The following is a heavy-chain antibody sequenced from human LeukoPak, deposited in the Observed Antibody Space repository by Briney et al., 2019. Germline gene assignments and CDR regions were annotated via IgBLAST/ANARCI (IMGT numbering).Heavy chain of an antibody. V-gene: IGHV3-7*01. CDR3: ARDGGIAVAGTMNDY. D-gene: IGHD6-19*01. Sequence: GGSLRLSCAASGFTFSSYWMSWVRQAPGKGLEWVANIKQDGSEKYYVDSVKGRFTISRDNAKNSLYLQMNSLRAEDTAVYYCARDGGIAVAGTMNDYWGQGTLVTVSS. CDR1: GFTFSSYW. J-gene: IGHJ4*02. CDR2: IKQDGSEK.